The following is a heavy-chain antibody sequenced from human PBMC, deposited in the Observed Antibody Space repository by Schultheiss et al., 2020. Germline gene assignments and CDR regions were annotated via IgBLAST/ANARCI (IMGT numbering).Heavy chain of an antibody. D-gene: IGHD2-2*03. CDR3: ARDRGPLDIVVVPAADSVRGYYYGMDV. Sequence: GGSLRLSCAASGFTFSSYGMHWVRQAPGKGLEWVAVIWYDGSNKYYADSVKGRFTISRDNSKNTLYLQMNSLRAEDKAVYYCARDRGPLDIVVVPAADSVRGYYYGMDVWGQGTTVTVSS. V-gene: IGHV3-30*19. J-gene: IGHJ6*02. CDR2: IWYDGSNK. CDR1: GFTFSSYG.